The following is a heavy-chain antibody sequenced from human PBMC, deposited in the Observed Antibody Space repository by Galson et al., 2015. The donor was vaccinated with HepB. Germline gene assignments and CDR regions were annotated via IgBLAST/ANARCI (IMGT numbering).Heavy chain of an antibody. V-gene: IGHV3-64*01. Sequence: SLRLSCAASGFTFSSYAMSWVRQAPGKGLEYVSAISSNGGSTYYANSVKGRFTISRDNSKNTLYLQMGSLRAEDMAVYYCARDASSYGKDAFDIWGQGTMVTVSS. J-gene: IGHJ3*02. CDR1: GFTFSSYA. CDR3: ARDASSYGKDAFDI. CDR2: ISSNGGST. D-gene: IGHD4-17*01.